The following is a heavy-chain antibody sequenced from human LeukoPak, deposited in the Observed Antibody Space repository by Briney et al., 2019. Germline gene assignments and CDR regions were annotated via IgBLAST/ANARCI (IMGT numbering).Heavy chain of an antibody. CDR2: ISWNSGSI. V-gene: IGHV3-9*01. J-gene: IGHJ6*02. CDR3: AKDMGQWLVRAGGMDV. Sequence: GGSLRLSCAASGFTFDDYAMHWVRQAPGKGLEWVSGISWNSGSIGYADTVKGRFTISRDNAKNSLYLQMNSLRAEDTALYYCAKDMGQWLVRAGGMDVWGQGTTVTVSS. D-gene: IGHD6-19*01. CDR1: GFTFDDYA.